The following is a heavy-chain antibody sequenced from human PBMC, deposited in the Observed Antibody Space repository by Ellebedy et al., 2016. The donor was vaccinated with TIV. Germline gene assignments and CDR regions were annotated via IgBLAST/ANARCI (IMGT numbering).Heavy chain of an antibody. CDR3: ANNSGWYRY. CDR2: IIPIFGTA. D-gene: IGHD6-19*01. J-gene: IGHJ4*02. V-gene: IGHV1-69*13. Sequence: AASVNVSCKASGGTFSSYAISRVRPAPGQGLEWMGGIIPIFGTANYAQKFQGRVTITADESTSTAYMELSSLRSEDKAVYYCANNSGWYRYWGQGTLVTVSS. CDR1: GGTFSSYA.